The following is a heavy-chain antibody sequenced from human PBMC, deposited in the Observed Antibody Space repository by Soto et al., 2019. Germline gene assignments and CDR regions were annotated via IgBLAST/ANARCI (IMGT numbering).Heavy chain of an antibody. V-gene: IGHV6-1*01. J-gene: IGHJ4*02. D-gene: IGHD6-13*01. CDR2: TYYRSKWFY. Sequence: PSQTRSVTCAISGDSVSSNSAAWDWIRQSPSRGLEWLGRTYYRSKWFYDYGLSVRGRITINPDTPKNQFSLQLSSVTPEDSAVYYCARGVQASGMGYWGQAILVTVPS. CDR1: GDSVSSNSAA. CDR3: ARGVQASGMGY.